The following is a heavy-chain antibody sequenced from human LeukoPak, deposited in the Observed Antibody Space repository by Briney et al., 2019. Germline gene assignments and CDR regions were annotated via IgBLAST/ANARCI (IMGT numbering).Heavy chain of an antibody. CDR3: ARDSGYSYGP. J-gene: IGHJ5*02. V-gene: IGHV4-4*07. D-gene: IGHD5-18*01. CDR1: GGSISSYY. CDR2: IYSSGTT. Sequence: SGTLSLTCTVSGGSISSYYWSWMRQPAGEGLEWIGRIYSSGTTNYNPSLKSRVTISVDTSKNQFSLKLSSVTAADTAVYYCARDSGYSYGPWGQGTLVTVSS.